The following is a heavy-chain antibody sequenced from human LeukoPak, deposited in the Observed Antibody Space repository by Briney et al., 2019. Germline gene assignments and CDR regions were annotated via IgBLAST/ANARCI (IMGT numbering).Heavy chain of an antibody. CDR1: GYTFTSYD. J-gene: IGHJ4*02. CDR3: ASNRPRSSGYSLFDY. V-gene: IGHV1-8*01. D-gene: IGHD3-22*01. CDR2: MNPNSGNT. Sequence: ASVNVSCKASGYTFTSYDINWVRQATGQGLEWMGWMNPNSGNTGYAQKFQGRVTMTRNTSISTAYMELSSLRSEDTAVYYCASNRPRSSGYSLFDYWGQGTLVTVSS.